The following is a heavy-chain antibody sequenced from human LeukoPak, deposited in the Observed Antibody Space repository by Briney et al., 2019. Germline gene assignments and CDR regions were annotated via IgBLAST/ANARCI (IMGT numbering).Heavy chain of an antibody. D-gene: IGHD6-19*01. CDR3: ARTLVAGPYYYYYMDV. V-gene: IGHV3-21*01. CDR2: ISSSSSYI. Sequence: KSGGSLRLSCAASGFTFSSYSMNWVRQAPGKGLEWVSSISSSSSYIYYADSVKGRFTISRDNAKNSLYLQMNSLRAEDTAVYYCARTLVAGPYYYYYMDVWGKGTTVTVSS. J-gene: IGHJ6*03. CDR1: GFTFSSYS.